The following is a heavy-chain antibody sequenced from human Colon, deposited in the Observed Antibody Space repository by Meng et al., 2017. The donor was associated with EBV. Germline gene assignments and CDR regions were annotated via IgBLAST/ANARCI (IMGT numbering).Heavy chain of an antibody. CDR3: ARGREETSTPDFDY. CDR1: GDTFSTYA. CDR2: IIPISGAA. D-gene: IGHD2/OR15-2a*01. V-gene: IGHV1-69*01. Sequence: QVQLVQSGAEVKKPGSSVKVSYKASGDTFSTYAITWVRQAPGQGLEWMGGIIPISGAANYAQNFQARVTITADESTTTAYMELSSLRYEDTAVYYCARGREETSTPDFDYWGQGTLVTVSS. J-gene: IGHJ4*02.